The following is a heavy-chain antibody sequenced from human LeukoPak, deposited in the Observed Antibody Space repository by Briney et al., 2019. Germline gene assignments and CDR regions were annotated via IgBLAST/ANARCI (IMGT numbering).Heavy chain of an antibody. V-gene: IGHV4-39*07. J-gene: IGHJ5*02. CDR3: AREESFLGWFDP. CDR2: IYYSGST. D-gene: IGHD3-16*02. CDR1: GGSISSSSYY. Sequence: SETLSLTCTVSGGSISSSSYYWGWIRQPPGKGLEWIGSIYYSGSTYYNPSLKSRVTISVDTSKNQFSLKLSSVTAADTAVHYCAREESFLGWFDPWGQGTLVTVSS.